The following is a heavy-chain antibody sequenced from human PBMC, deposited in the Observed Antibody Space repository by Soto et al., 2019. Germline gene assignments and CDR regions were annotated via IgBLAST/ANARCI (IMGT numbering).Heavy chain of an antibody. CDR1: GGSISSSSYY. D-gene: IGHD3-10*01. CDR2: IYYSGST. V-gene: IGHV4-39*01. Sequence: SETMSLTCTVSGGSISSSSYYWGWIRQPPGKGLEWIGSIYYSGSTYYNPSLKSRVTISVDTSKKQFSLKLSSVTAADTAVYYCARGFRQRVVLWFGELHYWGQGTLVTVSS. J-gene: IGHJ4*02. CDR3: ARGFRQRVVLWFGELHY.